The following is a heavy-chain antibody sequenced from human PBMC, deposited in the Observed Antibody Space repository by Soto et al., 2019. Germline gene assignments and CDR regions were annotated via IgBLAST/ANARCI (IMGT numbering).Heavy chain of an antibody. D-gene: IGHD3-3*01. Sequence: QVQLVESGGGVVQPGRSLRLSCAASGFTFSSYGMHWVRQAPGKGLEWVAVIWYDGSNKYYADSVKGRFTISRDNSKNPLYLQMSSLRAEDTAVYYCARVSADYDFWSGYPDYYYYMDVWGKGTTVTVSS. V-gene: IGHV3-33*01. CDR1: GFTFSSYG. CDR3: ARVSADYDFWSGYPDYYYYMDV. J-gene: IGHJ6*03. CDR2: IWYDGSNK.